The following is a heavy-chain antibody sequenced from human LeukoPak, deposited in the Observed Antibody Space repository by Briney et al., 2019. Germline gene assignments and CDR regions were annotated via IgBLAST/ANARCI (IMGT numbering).Heavy chain of an antibody. CDR3: VSLGYSSSSVRY. D-gene: IGHD6-6*01. Sequence: GGSLRLSCAASRSTFSDYYMSWIRQAPGRGLEWLAYISSTGTDMLYADSVKGRFTISRDNANKSLSLQMNSLRAEDTAVYFCVSLGYSSSSVRYWGQGTLVTVSS. V-gene: IGHV3-11*04. J-gene: IGHJ4*02. CDR1: RSTFSDYY. CDR2: ISSTGTDM.